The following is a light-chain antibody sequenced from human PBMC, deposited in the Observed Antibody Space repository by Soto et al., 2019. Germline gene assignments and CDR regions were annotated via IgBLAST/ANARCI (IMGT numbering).Light chain of an antibody. V-gene: IGLV2-23*02. J-gene: IGLJ3*02. CDR2: EVS. Sequence: QSVLTQPASVSGSPGQSIIISCTGTSSDVGSYNFVSWYQQHPGKAPKLMIYEVSKRPSGVSNRFSGSKSGNTASLTSSGLQPEDEADYYCCSYAGNSGVFGGGTQLTVL. CDR1: SSDVGSYNF. CDR3: CSYAGNSGV.